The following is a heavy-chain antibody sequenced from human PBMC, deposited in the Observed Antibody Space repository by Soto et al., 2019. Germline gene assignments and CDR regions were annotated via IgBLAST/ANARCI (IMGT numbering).Heavy chain of an antibody. CDR3: TTVEFAPGIVGASSRFDY. D-gene: IGHD1-26*01. CDR2: IKSKTDGGTT. V-gene: IGHV3-15*01. Sequence: GGSLRLSCAASGFTFSNAWMSWVRQAPGKGLEWVGRIKSKTDGGTTDYAAPVKGRFTISRDDSKNTLYLQMNSLKTEDTAVYYCTTVEFAPGIVGASSRFDYWGQGTLVTVSS. J-gene: IGHJ4*02. CDR1: GFTFSNAW.